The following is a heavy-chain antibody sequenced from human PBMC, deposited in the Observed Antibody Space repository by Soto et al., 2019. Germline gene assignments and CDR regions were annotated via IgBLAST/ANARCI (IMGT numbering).Heavy chain of an antibody. J-gene: IGHJ5*02. V-gene: IGHV1-69*02. D-gene: IGHD3-3*01. Sequence: GASVKVSCKASGDTFSSYIFSWVRQAPGQGLEWMGRIIPILNIANYAQKFQGRVTITRDTSASTAYMELSSLRSEDTAVYYCARGFPLWFDPWGQGTLVTVSS. CDR2: IIPILNIA. CDR3: ARGFPLWFDP. CDR1: GDTFSSYI.